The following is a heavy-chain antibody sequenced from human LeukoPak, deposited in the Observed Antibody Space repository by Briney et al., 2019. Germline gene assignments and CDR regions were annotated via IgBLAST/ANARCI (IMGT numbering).Heavy chain of an antibody. Sequence: GSLRLSCAASGFTFSRYYMTWVRQAPGKGLEWVANIKQDGGEKFYVDSVKGRFTISRDNAKNSLFLQMNSLRAEDTAVYYCVRWIASGSGIYWYFDVWGRGTLVTVSS. V-gene: IGHV3-7*01. CDR1: GFTFSRYY. CDR3: VRWIASGSGIYWYFDV. J-gene: IGHJ2*01. CDR2: IKQDGGEK. D-gene: IGHD1-26*01.